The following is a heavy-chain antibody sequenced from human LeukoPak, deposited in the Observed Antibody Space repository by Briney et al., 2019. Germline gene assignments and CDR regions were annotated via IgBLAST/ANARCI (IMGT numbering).Heavy chain of an antibody. Sequence: SETLSLTCSVSGGSISSLYWSWIRQPPGKGLEWIGYIYYTGSTNCNPSLKSRVTMFVDMSKNQFSLRLSSVTAADTAVYYCARHRAYSSSSPFDYWGQGTLVTVSS. CDR2: IYYTGST. V-gene: IGHV4-59*08. J-gene: IGHJ4*02. CDR1: GGSISSLY. D-gene: IGHD6-6*01. CDR3: ARHRAYSSSSPFDY.